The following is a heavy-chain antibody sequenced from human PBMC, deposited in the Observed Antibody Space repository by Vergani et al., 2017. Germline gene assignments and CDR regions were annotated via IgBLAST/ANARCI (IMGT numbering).Heavy chain of an antibody. Sequence: QVDLQESGPGLVKSSETLALNCAVSGYSVGSGYYWGWIRQPPGRGLEWIGCVHRNGNTYYTSSLRSRATISRDTSKNQFSLRLTSVTAADTAVYYCARRTTMXRGVLEIARYYFDYWGQGTLVTVSS. CDR1: GYSVGSGYY. V-gene: IGHV4-38-2*01. D-gene: IGHD3-10*01. J-gene: IGHJ4*02. CDR2: VHRNGNT. CDR3: ARRTTMXRGVLEIARYYFDY.